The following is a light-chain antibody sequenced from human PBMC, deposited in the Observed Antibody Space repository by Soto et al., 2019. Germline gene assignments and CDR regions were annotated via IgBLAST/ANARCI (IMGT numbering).Light chain of an antibody. V-gene: IGKV3-11*01. Sequence: ENVLTQSPATLSLSPGERATLSCRASQSVGSYLAWYQQRPGRGPRLLIYDASSRATGVPARFSGSGSGTDFTLTISSLEPEDFAVYYCQQGKNWPLTFGGGTKVEIK. CDR3: QQGKNWPLT. CDR1: QSVGSY. CDR2: DAS. J-gene: IGKJ4*01.